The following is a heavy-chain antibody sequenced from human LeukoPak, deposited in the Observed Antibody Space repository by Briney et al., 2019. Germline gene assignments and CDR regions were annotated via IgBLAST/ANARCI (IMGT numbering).Heavy chain of an antibody. CDR1: GYTFANYV. CDR3: ARFFRSPAARRSSPRGIYDYDMDV. Sequence: ASVKVCCKASGYTFANYVINSLREAAGQALAWVGWMNPHSGNTGYAQKFQGRVTMTRNTSISTAYMELSSLRSEDPAGYYCARFFRSPAARRSSPRGIYDYDMDVWGKGTTVTVSS. D-gene: IGHD6-6*01. J-gene: IGHJ6*03. V-gene: IGHV1-8*01. CDR2: MNPHSGNT.